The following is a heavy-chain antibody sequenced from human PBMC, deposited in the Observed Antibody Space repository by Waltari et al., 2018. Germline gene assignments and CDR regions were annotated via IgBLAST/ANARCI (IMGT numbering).Heavy chain of an antibody. J-gene: IGHJ5*02. CDR1: GYTFSTYD. V-gene: IGHV1-8*01. Sequence: QVQLVQSGAEVKRPGASVKVSCKASGYTFSTYDISWVRQAPGQGLEWMGWMSPKSGKSGYGKRIQSRVTRTRNSAIRTAYMELSSLRSDDTAVYYCARRRGSYLANWFDTWGQGTLVTVSS. CDR3: ARRRGSYLANWFDT. CDR2: MSPKSGKS. D-gene: IGHD1-26*01.